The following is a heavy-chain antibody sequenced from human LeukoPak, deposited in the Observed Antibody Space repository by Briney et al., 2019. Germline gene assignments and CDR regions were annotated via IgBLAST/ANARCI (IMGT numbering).Heavy chain of an antibody. V-gene: IGHV1-3*01. J-gene: IGHJ1*01. CDR3: ARVPLHDDSGHYYPH. CDR2: INGGNGNT. D-gene: IGHD3-22*01. CDR1: GYTFTSYG. Sequence: ASVKVSCKPSGYTFTSYGKHWVRQAPGQSLEWMGWINGGNGNTKYSEKFQGRVTIIRDTSASTAYMELSSLRSEDTAVYYCARVPLHDDSGHYYPHWGQGTLVTVSS.